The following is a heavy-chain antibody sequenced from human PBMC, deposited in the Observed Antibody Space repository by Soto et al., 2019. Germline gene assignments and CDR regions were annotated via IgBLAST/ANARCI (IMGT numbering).Heavy chain of an antibody. V-gene: IGHV1-8*01. J-gene: IGHJ4*02. CDR2: MNPNSGNT. Sequence: QVQLVQSGAEVKKPGASVKVSCKASGYTFTSYDINWVRQATGQGLEWMGWMNPNSGNTGYAQKFQGRVTMTRNTSXTKAYRELSSLRSEDTAVYYCGRGSPMAAGTVPTDYWGQGTLVTVSS. CDR3: GRGSPMAAGTVPTDY. D-gene: IGHD6-13*01. CDR1: GYTFTSYD.